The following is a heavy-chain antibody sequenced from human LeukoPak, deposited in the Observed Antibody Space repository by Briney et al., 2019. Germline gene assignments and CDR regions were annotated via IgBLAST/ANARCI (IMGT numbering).Heavy chain of an antibody. CDR3: ARSETTGTTVSPLGMDV. D-gene: IGHD1-1*01. V-gene: IGHV1-69*04. J-gene: IGHJ6*02. Sequence: SVKVSCKASGGTFSSYAISWVRQAPGQGLEWMGRIIPILGIANYAQKFQGRVTITADKSTSTAYMELSSLRSEDTAVYYCARSETTGTTVSPLGMDVWGQGTTVTVSS. CDR2: IIPILGIA. CDR1: GGTFSSYA.